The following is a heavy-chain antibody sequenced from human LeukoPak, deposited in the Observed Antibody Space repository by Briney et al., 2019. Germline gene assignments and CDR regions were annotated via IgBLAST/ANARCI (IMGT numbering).Heavy chain of an antibody. V-gene: IGHV4-39*01. CDR3: ARLGASGSYVDY. CDR2: IYYSGST. CDR1: GGSISSSSYY. J-gene: IGHJ4*02. Sequence: SEPLSLPCTVPGGSISSSSYYWGWIRQPPGKGLEWIGSIYYSGSTYYNPSLKSRVTISVDTSKNQFSLKLSSVTAADTAVYYCARLGASGSYVDYWGQGTLVTVSS. D-gene: IGHD1-26*01.